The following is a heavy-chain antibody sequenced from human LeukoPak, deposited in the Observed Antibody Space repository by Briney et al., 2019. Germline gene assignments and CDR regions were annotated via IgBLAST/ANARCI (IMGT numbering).Heavy chain of an antibody. V-gene: IGHV1-69*06. Sequence: GASVKVSCKASGGTFNSYGISWVRQAPGQGLEWMGGIIPILGSAKYAQKFQGRVTMTADTATSTAYMELSSLRSEDTAMYYCARNRSQVGFSDAFDVWGQGTMVTVSS. J-gene: IGHJ3*01. D-gene: IGHD1-26*01. CDR3: ARNRSQVGFSDAFDV. CDR2: IIPILGSA. CDR1: GGTFNSYG.